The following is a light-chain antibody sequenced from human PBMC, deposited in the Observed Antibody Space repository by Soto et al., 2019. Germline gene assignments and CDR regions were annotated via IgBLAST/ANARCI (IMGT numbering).Light chain of an antibody. J-gene: IGKJ1*01. CDR1: QTIYSN. Sequence: IVMTQSPATLSVSPGERATLSCRAGQTIYSNVAWYQQRPGQAPRLLIYGASSRATGIPDRFSGSGSGTDFTLTISRLEPEDFAVYYCQQYGSSPWTFGQGTKVDI. CDR3: QQYGSSPWT. V-gene: IGKV3-20*01. CDR2: GAS.